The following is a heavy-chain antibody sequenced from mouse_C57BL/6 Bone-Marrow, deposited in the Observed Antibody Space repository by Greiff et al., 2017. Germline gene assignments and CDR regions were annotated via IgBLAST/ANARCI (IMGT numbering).Heavy chain of an antibody. J-gene: IGHJ2*01. V-gene: IGHV5-6*01. CDR1: GFTFSSYG. Sequence: DVQLVESGGDLVKPGGSLKLSCAASGFTFSSYGMSWVRQTPDKRLEWVATISSGGRYTYYPDSVKGRFTISRDNAKTTLYLQMRSLKSEDTAMCYCARAAPMVTFDHWGQGTTLTVSS. CDR3: ARAAPMVTFDH. CDR2: ISSGGRYT. D-gene: IGHD2-2*01.